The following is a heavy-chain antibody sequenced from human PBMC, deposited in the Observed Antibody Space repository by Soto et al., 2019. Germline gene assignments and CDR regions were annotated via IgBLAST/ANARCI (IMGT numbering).Heavy chain of an antibody. CDR1: GDTFSRYA. CDR3: ASMVRGTGSGMAL. CDR2: IIPIFGTA. V-gene: IGHV1-69*01. Sequence: WKGAGDTFSRYAISWLRKNPGQGLEWMGGIIPIFGTANYAQKFQGRVTITADESTSTAYMELSSLRSEDTAVYYCASMVRGTGSGMALWGHGTTVPVSS. J-gene: IGHJ6*02. D-gene: IGHD3-10*01.